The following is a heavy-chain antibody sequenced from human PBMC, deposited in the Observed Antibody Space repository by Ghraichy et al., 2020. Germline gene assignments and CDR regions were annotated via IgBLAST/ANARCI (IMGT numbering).Heavy chain of an antibody. D-gene: IGHD6-13*01. CDR2: ISGSTGRI. V-gene: IGHV3-23*01. J-gene: IGHJ4*02. CDR3: AKEAAAGNSYFNDY. Sequence: LSLTRAASGFTFSSYAMSWVRQAPGKGLEWVSTISGSTGRIHYADSVKGRFTISRDNSKNTLYVQMNSLRAEDTAVYYCAKEAAAGNSYFNDYWGQGTQVTVSS. CDR1: GFTFSSYA.